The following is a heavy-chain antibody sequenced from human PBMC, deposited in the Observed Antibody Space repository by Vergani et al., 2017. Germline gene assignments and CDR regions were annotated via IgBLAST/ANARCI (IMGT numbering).Heavy chain of an antibody. V-gene: IGHV3-73*02. CDR2: IRSKANSYAT. J-gene: IGHJ6*03. CDR1: GFTFSGSA. D-gene: IGHD1-26*01. Sequence: EVQLVESGGGLVQPGGSLKLSCAASGFTFSGSAMHWVRQASGKGLEWVGRIRSKANSYATAYAASVKGRFTISRDDSKNTAYLQMNSLKTEDTAVYYCARAAWDGYYYMDVWGKGTTVTVSS. CDR3: ARAAWDGYYYMDV.